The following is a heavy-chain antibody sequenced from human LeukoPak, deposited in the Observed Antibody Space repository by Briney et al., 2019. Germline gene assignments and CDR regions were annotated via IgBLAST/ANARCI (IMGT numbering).Heavy chain of an antibody. CDR1: GFTFSSYS. J-gene: IGHJ1*01. CDR2: ISSSSSYI. CDR3: ARDEYSSSWYLYFQH. Sequence: GGSLRLSCAASGFTFSSYSMNWVRQAPGKGLEWVSSISSSSSYIYYADSVKGRFTISRDNAKNSLYLRMNSLRAEDTAVYYCARDEYSSSWYLYFQHWGQGTLVTVSS. D-gene: IGHD6-13*01. V-gene: IGHV3-21*01.